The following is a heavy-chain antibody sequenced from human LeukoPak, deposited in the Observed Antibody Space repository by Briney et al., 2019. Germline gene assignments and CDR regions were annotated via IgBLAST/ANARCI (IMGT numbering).Heavy chain of an antibody. CDR3: ARANGYCSSTSCYPEFDY. CDR1: GGSISSYY. D-gene: IGHD2-2*03. J-gene: IGHJ4*01. V-gene: IGHV4-59*01. CDR2: IYYSGST. Sequence: SETLSLTCTVSGGSISSYYWSWIRQPPGKGLDWIGYIYYSGSTNYDPSLKSRVTISVDTSKNQFSLKLSSVTAADTAVYYCARANGYCSSTSCYPEFDYWGQGTLVTVSS.